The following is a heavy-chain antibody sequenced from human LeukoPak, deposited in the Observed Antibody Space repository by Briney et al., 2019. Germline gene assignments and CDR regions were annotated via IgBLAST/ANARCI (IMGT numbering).Heavy chain of an antibody. CDR2: MNPNSGNT. CDR3: ARDKKYQLLSNPGGY. J-gene: IGHJ4*02. Sequence: ASVKVSCKASGYTFTSYDINWVRQATGQGLEWMGWMNPNSGNTGYAQKFQGRVTMTRNTSISTAYMELSRLRSDDTAVYYCARDKKYQLLSNPGGYWGQGTLVTVSS. D-gene: IGHD2-2*01. V-gene: IGHV1-8*01. CDR1: GYTFTSYD.